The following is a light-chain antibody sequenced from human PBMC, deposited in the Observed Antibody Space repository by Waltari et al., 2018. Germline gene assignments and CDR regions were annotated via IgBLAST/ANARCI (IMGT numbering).Light chain of an antibody. CDR2: EVR. CDR1: SNDCGFYNL. J-gene: IGLJ7*01. Sequence: QSDLTHPASVSGSPGQSITIPCAGTSNDCGFYNLVFWYQHHPGKDPKIIIYEVRKRPSGVSNRFSGSKSGNTASLTISGLQAEDEADYYCYSYVGASSGVFGGGTQLTVL. CDR3: YSYVGASSGV. V-gene: IGLV2-23*02.